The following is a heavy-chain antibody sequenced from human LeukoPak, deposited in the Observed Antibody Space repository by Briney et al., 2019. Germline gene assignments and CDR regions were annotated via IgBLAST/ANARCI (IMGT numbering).Heavy chain of an antibody. Sequence: GGSLRLSCATSGFTLSSYEMDWVRQAPGKGLEWVSYISPSGSAIYTDSVKGRLTISTDNAKNSLFLQMNSLRAEETAVYYCGRGGYCSGGTCYRFNAFDIWGQGTTVTVSS. J-gene: IGHJ3*02. D-gene: IGHD2-15*01. CDR2: ISPSGSAI. CDR3: GRGGYCSGGTCYRFNAFDI. CDR1: GFTLSSYE. V-gene: IGHV3-48*03.